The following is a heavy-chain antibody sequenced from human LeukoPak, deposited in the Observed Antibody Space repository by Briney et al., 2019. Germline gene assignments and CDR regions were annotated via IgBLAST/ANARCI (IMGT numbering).Heavy chain of an antibody. J-gene: IGHJ6*03. V-gene: IGHV1-2*02. CDR2: INPNSGGT. CDR1: GYTFTGYY. CDR3: AREEVVAATAGATSGYMDV. D-gene: IGHD2-15*01. Sequence: GASVKVSCKASGYTFTGYYMHWVRQAPGQGLEWMGWINPNSGGTNYAQKFQGRVTMTRDTSISTAYMELSRLRSDDTAVYYCAREEVVAATAGATSGYMDVWGKGTTVTVSS.